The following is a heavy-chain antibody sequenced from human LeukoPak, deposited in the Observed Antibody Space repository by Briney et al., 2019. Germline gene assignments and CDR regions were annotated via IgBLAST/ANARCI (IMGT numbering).Heavy chain of an antibody. CDR3: ARGRGSLHPFVLYWFDP. Sequence: PSETLSLTCAVYGGSFSGYYWSWIRQPPGRGLEWIGEINHSGSTNYNPSLKSRVTISVDTPKNQFSLKLSSVTAADTAVYYCARGRGSLHPFVLYWFDPWGQGTLVTVSS. CDR2: INHSGST. V-gene: IGHV4-34*01. CDR1: GGSFSGYY. D-gene: IGHD5/OR15-5a*01. J-gene: IGHJ5*02.